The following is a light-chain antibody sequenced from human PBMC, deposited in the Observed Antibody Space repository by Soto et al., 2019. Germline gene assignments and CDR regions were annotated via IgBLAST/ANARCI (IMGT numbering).Light chain of an antibody. V-gene: IGKV1-39*01. CDR3: QQSYSTPWT. Sequence: DIQMTQCPSSLSASVGDRVTITCRASQSISSYLNWYQQKPGKAPKLLIYAASSLQSGVPSRFSGSGSGTDFTLTISSLQPEDFATYYCQQSYSTPWTFGQGTKVDNK. J-gene: IGKJ1*01. CDR1: QSISSY. CDR2: AAS.